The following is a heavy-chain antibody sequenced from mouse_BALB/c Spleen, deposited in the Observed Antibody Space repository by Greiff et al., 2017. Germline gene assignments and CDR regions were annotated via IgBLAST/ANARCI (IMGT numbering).Heavy chain of an antibody. V-gene: IGHV1-80*01. Sequence: VQLQQSGAELVRPGSSVKISCKASGYAFSSYWMNWVKQRPGQGLEWIGQIYPGDGDTNYNGKFKCKATLTADKSSSTAYMQLSSLTSEDSAVYFCARISEAWFAYWGQGTLVTVSA. J-gene: IGHJ3*01. CDR3: ARISEAWFAY. CDR1: GYAFSSYW. CDR2: IYPGDGDT.